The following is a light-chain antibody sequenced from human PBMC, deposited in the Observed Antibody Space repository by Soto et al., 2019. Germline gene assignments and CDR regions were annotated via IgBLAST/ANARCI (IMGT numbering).Light chain of an antibody. J-gene: IGKJ2*01. V-gene: IGKV1-39*01. CDR1: QSISSY. CDR3: HPRYT. Sequence: DLPMTQSPSSLSASVGDRVTITCRASQSISSYLNWYQQKPGKAPKLLIYAASSLQSGVPSRFSGSGSGTDFTLTISSLQPEDFATYYCHPRYTFGQGTKLEIK. CDR2: AAS.